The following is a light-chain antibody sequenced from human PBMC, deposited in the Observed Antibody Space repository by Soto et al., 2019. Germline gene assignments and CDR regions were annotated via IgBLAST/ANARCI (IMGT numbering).Light chain of an antibody. CDR2: EVS. J-gene: IGLJ3*02. CDR3: SSYTSSGTHWV. V-gene: IGLV2-14*01. Sequence: HSALTQPASVSGSPGQSITISCTGSSSDIGTYNYLSWYQQHPGKAPKLMIYEVSDRPSGISNRFSGSKSGNTASLTISGLQAEDEADYYCSSYTSSGTHWVFGGGTQLTVL. CDR1: SSDIGTYNY.